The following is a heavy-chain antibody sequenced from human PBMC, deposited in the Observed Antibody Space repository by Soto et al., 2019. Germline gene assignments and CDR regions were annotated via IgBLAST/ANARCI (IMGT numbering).Heavy chain of an antibody. J-gene: IGHJ4*02. CDR1: GGSISSYY. V-gene: IGHV4-59*01. CDR3: ARDRERGYSYGYFDY. Sequence: SETLSLTCTVSGGSISSYYWSWIRQPPGKGLEWIGYVYYSGSTNYNPSLKSRVTISVDTSKNQFSLNLSSVTAADTAVYYCARDRERGYSYGYFDYWGQGTRVTVAS. D-gene: IGHD5-18*01. CDR2: VYYSGST.